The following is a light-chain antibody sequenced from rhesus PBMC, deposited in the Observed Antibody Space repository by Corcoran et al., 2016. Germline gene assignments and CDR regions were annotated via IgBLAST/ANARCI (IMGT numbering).Light chain of an antibody. CDR3: QQDYSWPLT. CDR1: QSVSNS. V-gene: IGKV3-42*01. J-gene: IGKJ3*01. Sequence: EIVMTQSPGTLSLSPGERATLSCRSSQSVSNSLAWYQQKPGQAPKLLIYGASSRATGIPDRFSGSGSGTEFTLSISSLEPEDVGVYSWQQDYSWPLTFGPGTKLDI. CDR2: GAS.